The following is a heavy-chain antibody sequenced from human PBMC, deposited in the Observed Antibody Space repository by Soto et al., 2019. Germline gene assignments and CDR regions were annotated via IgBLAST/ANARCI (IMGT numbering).Heavy chain of an antibody. D-gene: IGHD6-19*01. V-gene: IGHV1-8*01. Sequence: ASVKVSCKASGYTFTSYDINWVRQATGQGLEWMGWMNPNSGNTGYAQKFQGRVTMTRNTSISTAYMELSSLRSEDTAVYYCARVYSSTYFSSGWKRSLGYWGQGTLVTVSS. CDR1: GYTFTSYD. CDR2: MNPNSGNT. J-gene: IGHJ4*02. CDR3: ARVYSSTYFSSGWKRSLGY.